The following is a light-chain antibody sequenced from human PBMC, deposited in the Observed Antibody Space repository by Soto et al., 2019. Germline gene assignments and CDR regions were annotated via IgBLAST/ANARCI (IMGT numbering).Light chain of an antibody. CDR3: QQCRDPPCS. Sequence: EIVLTQSPGTLSLSPGERATLSCRASQSVSSSYLAWYQQKPGQAPRLLIYAASSRATGIPDRFSGSGSGTGFTLTIGGLEPEDFAVYYYQQCRDPPCSSGQG. CDR1: QSVSSSY. J-gene: IGKJ5*01. CDR2: AAS. V-gene: IGKV3-20*01.